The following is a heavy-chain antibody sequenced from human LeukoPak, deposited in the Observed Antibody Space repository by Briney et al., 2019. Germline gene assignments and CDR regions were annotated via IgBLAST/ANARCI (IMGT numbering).Heavy chain of an antibody. Sequence: SETLSLTCTVSGNSISSGDNYWSWIRQPAGKGLEWIGRIYTSGSTNYNPSLKSRVTISGDTSKNQFSLRLSFVTAADTAVYYCARHVTRLWFGPLDYWGQGTLVTVSS. D-gene: IGHD3-10*01. CDR1: GNSISSGDNY. J-gene: IGHJ4*02. CDR2: IYTSGST. CDR3: ARHVTRLWFGPLDY. V-gene: IGHV4-61*02.